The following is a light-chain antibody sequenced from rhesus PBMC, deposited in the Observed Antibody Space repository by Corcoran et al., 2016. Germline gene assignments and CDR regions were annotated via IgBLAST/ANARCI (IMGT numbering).Light chain of an antibody. J-gene: IGKJ2*01. CDR2: DAS. V-gene: IGKV1-38*01. CDR3: QQRNNYPYS. CDR1: QGISSY. Sequence: DIQLTQSPSSLSASVGDRVTITCRASQGISSYLAWYQQKSGKAPKLLIYDASNLQSGVPSRFSGSGSGTEFTLTISSLQPEDFATYDCQQRNNYPYSFGQGTKVEIK.